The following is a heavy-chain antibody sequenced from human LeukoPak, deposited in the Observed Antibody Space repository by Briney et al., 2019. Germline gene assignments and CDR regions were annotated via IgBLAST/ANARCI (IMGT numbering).Heavy chain of an antibody. D-gene: IGHD4-17*01. Sequence: GGSLRLSCVASRFTFSSYSMHWVRQAPGKGLEWVAVISYDGSNKYYADSVKGRFTISRDNSKNTLYLQMNSLRAEDTAVYFCARDPSSDYGPHASYFDYWGQGTLVTVSS. CDR2: ISYDGSNK. V-gene: IGHV3-30*04. J-gene: IGHJ4*02. CDR3: ARDPSSDYGPHASYFDY. CDR1: RFTFSSYS.